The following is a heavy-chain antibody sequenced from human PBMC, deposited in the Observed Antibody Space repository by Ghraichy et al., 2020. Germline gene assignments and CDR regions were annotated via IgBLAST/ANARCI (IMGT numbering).Heavy chain of an antibody. J-gene: IGHJ4*02. CDR3: ARRGLTGTRRPGFDY. V-gene: IGHV4-39*01. Sequence: SETLSLTCTVSGGSISSSSYYWGWIRQPPGKGLEWIGSIYYSGSTYYNPSLKSRVTISVDTSKNQFSLKLSSVTAADTAVYYCARRGLTGTRRPGFDYWGQGTLVTVSS. D-gene: IGHD1/OR15-1a*01. CDR2: IYYSGST. CDR1: GGSISSSSYY.